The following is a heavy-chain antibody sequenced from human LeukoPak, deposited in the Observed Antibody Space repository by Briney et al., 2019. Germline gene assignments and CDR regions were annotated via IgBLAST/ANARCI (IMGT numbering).Heavy chain of an antibody. D-gene: IGHD6-6*01. CDR2: IYYSGST. CDR1: GGSISSYY. J-gene: IGHJ3*02. CDR3: ARLAARHAFDI. Sequence: SETLSLTCTVSGGSISSYYWSWIRQPPGKGLEWIGYIYYSGSTNYNPSLKSRVTISVDTSKNQFSLKLSSVTAADTAVYYCARLAARHAFDIWGQGTMVTVSS. V-gene: IGHV4-59*01.